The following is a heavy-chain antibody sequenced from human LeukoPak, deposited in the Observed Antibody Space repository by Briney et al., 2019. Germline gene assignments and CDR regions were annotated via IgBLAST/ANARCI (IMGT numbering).Heavy chain of an antibody. CDR1: GGSFSGYY. D-gene: IGHD3-10*01. J-gene: IGHJ4*02. Sequence: SETLSLTCAVYGGSFSGYYWSWIRQPPGKGLEWIGEINHSGCTNYNPSLKSRVTISVDTSKNQFSLKLSSVTAADTAVYYCASGGAITMVRGVITYFDYWGQGTLVTVSS. CDR3: ASGGAITMVRGVITYFDY. V-gene: IGHV4-34*01. CDR2: INHSGCT.